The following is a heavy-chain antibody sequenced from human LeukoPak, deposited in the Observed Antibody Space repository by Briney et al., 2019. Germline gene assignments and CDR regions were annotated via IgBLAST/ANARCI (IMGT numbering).Heavy chain of an antibody. J-gene: IGHJ4*02. CDR1: GFTFSTYS. V-gene: IGHV4-34*01. Sequence: GSLRLSCAASGFTFSTYSMNWIRQSPGKGLEWIGEIDHNGITHYNPSLKSRVAMSVDTTRKRFSLTLTSENAADTAVYYCARGGGGEKAFYYDYWGQGSLVTVSS. CDR2: IDHNGIT. D-gene: IGHD5-24*01. CDR3: ARGGGGEKAFYYDY.